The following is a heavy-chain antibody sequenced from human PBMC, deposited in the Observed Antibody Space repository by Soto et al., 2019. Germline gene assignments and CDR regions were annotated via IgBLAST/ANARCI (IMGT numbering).Heavy chain of an antibody. CDR3: ARHCSGGSCFSSFDY. CDR1: GGSISNYY. Sequence: QVQLQESGPGLVRPSETLSLTCTVSGGSISNYYWSWIRQLPGQGLEWIGYVYYTGSTNYNPSFKSRVTISLDTSKSQFSLKLNSVTAADTAMYFCARHCSGGSCFSSFDYWGQGTLVTVSS. V-gene: IGHV4-59*08. CDR2: VYYTGST. J-gene: IGHJ4*02. D-gene: IGHD2-15*01.